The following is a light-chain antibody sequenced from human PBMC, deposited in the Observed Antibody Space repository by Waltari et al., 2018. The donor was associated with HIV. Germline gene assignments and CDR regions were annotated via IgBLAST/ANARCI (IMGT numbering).Light chain of an antibody. CDR1: QSVGSY. Sequence: EIVLTQSPATLFLSPGERATLSCRASQSVGSYLAWYQQKPGHAPRLLIDDASSRATGIPARFSGSGSGTDFTLTISSLQPEDFAVYYCQQRSNWPPLTFGGGTKVGIK. V-gene: IGKV3-11*01. CDR2: DAS. J-gene: IGKJ4*01. CDR3: QQRSNWPPLT.